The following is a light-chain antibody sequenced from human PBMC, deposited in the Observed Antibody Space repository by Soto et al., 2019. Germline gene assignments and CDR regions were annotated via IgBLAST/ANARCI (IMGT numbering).Light chain of an antibody. Sequence: VMTQSPLSLPVTVGQPASISCRSSQSLLYGDGNTYLTWFQQRPGQSPRRLIYKTADRDSGVPDRVSGSGSGTEFTLKISRVEAEDVAVYYCMQGTHWPLTFGQGTRLEIK. CDR3: MQGTHWPLT. CDR1: QSLLYGDGNTY. V-gene: IGKV2-30*01. J-gene: IGKJ5*01. CDR2: KTA.